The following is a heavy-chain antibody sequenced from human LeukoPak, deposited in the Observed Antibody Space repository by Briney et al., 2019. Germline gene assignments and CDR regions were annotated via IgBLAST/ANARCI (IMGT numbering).Heavy chain of an antibody. V-gene: IGHV3-33*01. D-gene: IGHD1-26*01. Sequence: PGGSLRLSCAASGFTFRNYGMHWVRQAPGKELEWVAVISHDETYKNSADSVMGRFTISRDNSKNTVYLQMDSLKAEDTAAYYCARDVTLREEEANWFDPWGQGTLVTVSS. CDR3: ARDVTLREEEANWFDP. J-gene: IGHJ5*02. CDR2: ISHDETYK. CDR1: GFTFRNYG.